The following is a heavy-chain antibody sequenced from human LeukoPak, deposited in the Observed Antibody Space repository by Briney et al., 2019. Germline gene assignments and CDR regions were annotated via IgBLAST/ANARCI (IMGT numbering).Heavy chain of an antibody. D-gene: IGHD3-22*01. CDR3: ARAGSSSGYYQGYFDY. J-gene: IGHJ4*02. CDR2: IYSGGST. Sequence: GSLRLSCAASGFTVSSNYMSWVRQAPGKGLEWVPVIYSGGSTYYADSVKGRFTISRHNSKNTLYLQMNSLRAEDTAVYYCARAGSSSGYYQGYFDYWGQGTLVTVSS. V-gene: IGHV3-53*04. CDR1: GFTVSSNY.